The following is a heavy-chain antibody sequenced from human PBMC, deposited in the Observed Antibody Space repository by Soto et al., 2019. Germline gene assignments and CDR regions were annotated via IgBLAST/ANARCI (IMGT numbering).Heavy chain of an antibody. Sequence: PSETLSLTCTVSGGSISSSSYYWGWIRQPPGKGLEWIGSIYYSGSTYYNPSLKSRVTISVDTSKNQFSLKLSSVTAADTAVYYCARGQWLDQGGYYYYYGMDVWGQGTTVTVSS. CDR3: ARGQWLDQGGYYYYYGMDV. CDR1: GGSISSSSYY. D-gene: IGHD6-19*01. J-gene: IGHJ6*02. CDR2: IYYSGST. V-gene: IGHV4-39*01.